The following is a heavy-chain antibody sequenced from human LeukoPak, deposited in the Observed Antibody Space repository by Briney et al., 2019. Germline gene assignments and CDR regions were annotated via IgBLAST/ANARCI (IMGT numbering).Heavy chain of an antibody. V-gene: IGHV3-7*01. CDR1: GFKFSDHY. D-gene: IGHD3-10*01. CDR3: ARERRALLWFPQGYYGMDV. J-gene: IGHJ6*02. Sequence: GVSLRLSCAASGFKFSDHYIDWVRQAPGKGLEWVANIKQDGSEKYYVDSVKGRFTISRDNAKNSLYLQMNSLRAEDTAVYYCARERRALLWFPQGYYGMDVWGQGTTVTVSS. CDR2: IKQDGSEK.